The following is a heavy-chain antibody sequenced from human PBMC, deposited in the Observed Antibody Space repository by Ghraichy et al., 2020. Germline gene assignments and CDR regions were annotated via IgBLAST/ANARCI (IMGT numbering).Heavy chain of an antibody. D-gene: IGHD4-17*01. CDR2: IKQDGSEK. CDR1: GFTFSSYW. J-gene: IGHJ3*02. CDR3: ARVRHDYGDYEGAFDI. V-gene: IGHV3-7*01. Sequence: GGSLRLSCAASGFTFSSYWMSWVRQAPGKGLEWVANIKQDGSEKYYVDSVKGRFTISRDNAKNSLYLQMNSLRAEDTAVYYCARVRHDYGDYEGAFDIWGQGTMVTVSS.